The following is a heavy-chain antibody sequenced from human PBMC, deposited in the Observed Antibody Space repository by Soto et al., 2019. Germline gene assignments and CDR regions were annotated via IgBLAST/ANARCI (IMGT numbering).Heavy chain of an antibody. V-gene: IGHV2-5*02. CDR3: AHIREGGGAYYYDSSGYLSFDI. J-gene: IGHJ3*02. Sequence: QITLKESGPTLVKPTQTLTLTCTFSGFSLSTSGVGVGWIRQPPGKALEWLALIYWDDDKRYSPSLKSRLTTAKDTSKNQLVLTMNNRDAVDPATYYCAHIREGGGAYYYDSSGYLSFDIWGQGTMVTVSS. D-gene: IGHD3-22*01. CDR2: IYWDDDK. CDR1: GFSLSTSGVG.